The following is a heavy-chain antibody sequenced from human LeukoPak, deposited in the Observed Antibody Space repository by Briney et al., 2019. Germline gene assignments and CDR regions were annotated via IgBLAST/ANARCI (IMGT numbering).Heavy chain of an antibody. CDR3: AHLWYGEFS. CDR1: GFTFSNAW. D-gene: IGHD3-10*01. CDR2: IKSKSDDGTI. J-gene: IGHJ4*02. V-gene: IGHV3-15*05. Sequence: PGGSLTLSCEVSGFTFSNAWMSWVRQAPGNGLEWVGRIKSKSDDGTIDYAAPVKGRFAISRDDSKNTWYLQMNSLETEDTGVYYCAHLWYGEFSWGQGTLVTVSS.